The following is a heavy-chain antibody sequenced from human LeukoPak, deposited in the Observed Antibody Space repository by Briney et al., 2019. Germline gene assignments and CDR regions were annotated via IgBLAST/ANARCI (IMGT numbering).Heavy chain of an antibody. CDR3: ARGRKTRSYYYDSSGSATMHGMDV. D-gene: IGHD3-22*01. J-gene: IGHJ6*02. V-gene: IGHV4-34*01. CDR2: INHSGST. Sequence: SETLSLTCAVYGGSFSGYYWSWIRQPPGKGLEWIGEINHSGSTNYNPSLKSRVTISVDTSKNQFSLKLSSVTAADTAVYYCARGRKTRSYYYDSSGSATMHGMDVWGQGTTVTVSS. CDR1: GGSFSGYY.